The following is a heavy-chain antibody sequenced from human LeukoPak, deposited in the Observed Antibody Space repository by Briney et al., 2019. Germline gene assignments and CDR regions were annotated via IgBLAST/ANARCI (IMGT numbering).Heavy chain of an antibody. CDR3: ARLTGTTSCWFDP. V-gene: IGHV4-31*03. D-gene: IGHD1-7*01. CDR2: IYYSGST. CDR1: GGSISSGGYY. Sequence: PLETLSLTCTVSGGSISSGGYYWSWIRQHPGKGLEWIGYIYYSGSTYYNPSLKSRVTISVDTSKNQFSLKLSSVTAADTAVYYCARLTGTTSCWFDPWGQGTLVTVSS. J-gene: IGHJ5*02.